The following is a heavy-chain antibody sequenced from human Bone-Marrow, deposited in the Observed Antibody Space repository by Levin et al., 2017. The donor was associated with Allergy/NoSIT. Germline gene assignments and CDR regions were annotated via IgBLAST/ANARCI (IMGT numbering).Heavy chain of an antibody. CDR1: GFTFTDYY. D-gene: IGHD1-26*01. CDR3: ATELGGSYYAWGSFNY. CDR2: ISNSGNTI. J-gene: IGHJ4*02. V-gene: IGHV3-11*01. Sequence: SCAASGFTFTDYYMTWVRQAPGKGLEWISHISNSGNTIYYADSVKGRFTVSRDSAKKSVYLQMNSLRAEDTAVYYCATELGGSYYAWGSFNYWGQGTLVTVSS.